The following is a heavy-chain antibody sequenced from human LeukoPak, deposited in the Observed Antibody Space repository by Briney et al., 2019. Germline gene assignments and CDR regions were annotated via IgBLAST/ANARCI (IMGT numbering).Heavy chain of an antibody. CDR1: GGSISSYY. V-gene: IGHV4-4*07. J-gene: IGHJ4*02. D-gene: IGHD6-19*01. CDR3: AYSSGWYQGVDY. CDR2: IYTSGST. Sequence: PETLSLTCTVSGGSISSYYWSWIRQPAGKGLEWIGRIYTSGSTNYNPSLKSRVTMSVDTSKNQLSLKLTSVTAADTAVHYCAYSSGWYQGVDYWGQGTLVTVSS.